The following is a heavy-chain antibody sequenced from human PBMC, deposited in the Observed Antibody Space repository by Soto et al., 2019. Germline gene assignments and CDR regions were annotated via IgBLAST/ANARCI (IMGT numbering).Heavy chain of an antibody. CDR1: GFTFRSFT. CDR2: ISSNSAYI. CDR3: TRDASRDSSARGWFDP. Sequence: GGSLRLSCAAPGFTFRSFTMNWVRQAPGKGLEWVSTISSNSAYIYYTDALRGRFTISRDNAKNSLHLQMNSLRAEDTAVYYCTRDASRDSSARGWFDPWGPGTLVTVSS. J-gene: IGHJ5*02. D-gene: IGHD6-13*01. V-gene: IGHV3-21*01.